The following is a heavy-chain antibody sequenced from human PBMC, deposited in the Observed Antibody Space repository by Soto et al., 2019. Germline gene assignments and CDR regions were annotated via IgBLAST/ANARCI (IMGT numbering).Heavy chain of an antibody. J-gene: IGHJ6*02. D-gene: IGHD1-26*01. CDR3: ARDSGIGGIYFYRYYCGMVV. V-gene: IGHV4-59*01. CDR2: IYYSGST. Sequence: SETLSLTCTVSGGSISSYYWSWIRQPPGKGLEWIGYIYYSGSTNYNPSLKSRVTISVDTSKNQFSLKLSSVTAADTAVYYCARDSGIGGIYFYRYYCGMVVWCPGPXVTLS. CDR1: GGSISSYY.